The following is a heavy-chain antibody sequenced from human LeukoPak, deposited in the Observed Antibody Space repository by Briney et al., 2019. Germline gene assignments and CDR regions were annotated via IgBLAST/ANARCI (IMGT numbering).Heavy chain of an antibody. J-gene: IGHJ4*02. D-gene: IGHD3-3*01. Sequence: GGSLRLPCAASGFIFTNYFMSWVRQAPGKGLEWVASIKHDGSEKYYVDSVRGRFTISRDNTMNSLYLQMSSLRAEDTAVYYCATDRGWRTSGYYLYYFEYWGQGTLVTYSS. CDR1: GFIFTNYF. CDR3: ATDRGWRTSGYYLYYFEY. CDR2: IKHDGSEK. V-gene: IGHV3-7*01.